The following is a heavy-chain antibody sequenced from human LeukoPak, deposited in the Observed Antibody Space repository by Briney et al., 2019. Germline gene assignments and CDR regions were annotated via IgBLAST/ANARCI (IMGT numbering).Heavy chain of an antibody. J-gene: IGHJ5*02. CDR1: GFTFSSYA. CDR3: AKDQSRSFGGSSSWFVP. V-gene: IGHV3-23*01. Sequence: GGSLRLSCAASGFTFSSYAMSWVRQAPGKGLEWVSAISGSGGSTYYADSVKGRFTISRDNSKNTLYLQMKSLRAEDTPVDYCAKDQSRSFGGSSSWFVPSGQGTLVTVSS. CDR2: ISGSGGST. D-gene: IGHD3-16*01.